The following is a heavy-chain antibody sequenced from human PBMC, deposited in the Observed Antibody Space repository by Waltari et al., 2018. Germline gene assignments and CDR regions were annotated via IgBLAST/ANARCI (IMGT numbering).Heavy chain of an antibody. J-gene: IGHJ5*02. CDR2: INAGNGNT. V-gene: IGHV1-3*01. CDR1: GYTFTSYA. D-gene: IGHD2-8*01. Sequence: QVQLVQSGAEVKKPGASVKVSCKASGYTFTSYAMHWVRQVPGQRLEWMGWINAGNGNTKYSQKFQGRVTITRDTSASTAYMELSSLRSEDTAVYYCARGSYCTNGVCYTGASWFDPWGQGTLVTVSS. CDR3: ARGSYCTNGVCYTGASWFDP.